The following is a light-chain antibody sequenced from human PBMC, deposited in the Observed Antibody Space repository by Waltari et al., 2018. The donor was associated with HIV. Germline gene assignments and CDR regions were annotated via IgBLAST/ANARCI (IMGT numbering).Light chain of an antibody. CDR1: SSNIGRNY. CDR2: RNN. V-gene: IGLV1-47*01. Sequence: PGQRVTISCSGSSSNIGRNYVYWYQQLPGTAPKLLLYRNNQRPSGVPDRFSGSKSGTSASLAISGLRSEDEAHYYCATWTDSLSGVVFGGGTKLRVL. CDR3: ATWTDSLSGVV. J-gene: IGLJ2*01.